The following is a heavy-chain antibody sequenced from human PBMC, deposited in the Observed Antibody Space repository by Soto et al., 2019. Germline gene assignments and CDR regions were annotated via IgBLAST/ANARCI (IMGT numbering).Heavy chain of an antibody. CDR2: IHPDGGNT. CDR1: GYTFTNYY. CDR3: ARGDNDY. V-gene: IGHV1-46*01. J-gene: IGHJ4*02. Sequence: QVQLVQSGAEVKKPGASVKISCKASGYTFTNYYVQWVRQAPGQGLEWMGVIHPDGGNTTYSQKFQDRVTMTKDTFTSTIYMELSRLRSEDTAVYYCARGDNDYWGQGTLVTVSS.